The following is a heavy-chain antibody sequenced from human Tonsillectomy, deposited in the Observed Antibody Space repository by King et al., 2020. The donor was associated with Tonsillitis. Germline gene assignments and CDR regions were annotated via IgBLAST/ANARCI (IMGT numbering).Heavy chain of an antibody. V-gene: IGHV3-23*03. CDR1: GFTFSTYA. Sequence: VQLVESGEGLVQPGGSLRLSCAASGFTFSTYAMSWVRQAPGKGLEWVSVIYSGGSSTYYADSVKGRFTISRDNSKNTLYLQMNSLRAEDTAVYYCAEASLRLGELSPIDYWGQGTLVTVSS. D-gene: IGHD3-16*02. J-gene: IGHJ4*02. CDR2: IYSGGSST. CDR3: AEASLRLGELSPIDY.